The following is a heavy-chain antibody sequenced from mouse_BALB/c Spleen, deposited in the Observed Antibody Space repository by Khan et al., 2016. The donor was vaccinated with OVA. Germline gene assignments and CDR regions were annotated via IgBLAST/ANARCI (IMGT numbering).Heavy chain of an antibody. CDR2: IWGGGGS. V-gene: IGHV2-6-4*01. CDR3: ARAYYRYYGYYAMDY. Sequence: QVQLKESGPGLVAPSQSLSITCTVSGFSFSSYNIHWVRQPPGKGLEWLGMIWGGGGSAYHSTLKSRLCISKDNSKSQVYLKMNSLQTDDTAMYYCARAYYRYYGYYAMDYWGQGTSVTVSS. J-gene: IGHJ4*01. CDR1: GFSFSSYN. D-gene: IGHD2-14*01.